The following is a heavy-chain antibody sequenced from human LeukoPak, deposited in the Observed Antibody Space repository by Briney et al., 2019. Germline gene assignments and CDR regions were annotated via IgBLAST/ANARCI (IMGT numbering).Heavy chain of an antibody. CDR1: GGSISSYY. CDR2: IYTSGST. D-gene: IGHD3-9*01. V-gene: IGHV4-4*07. J-gene: IGHJ5*02. Sequence: SETLSLTCTVSGGSISSYYWSWIRQPAGKGLEWIGRIYTSGSTNYNPSLKSRVTMSVDTSKNQFSLKLSSVTAADTAVYYCARARDGDILTGYRSPWFDPWGQGTLVTVSS. CDR3: ARARDGDILTGYRSPWFDP.